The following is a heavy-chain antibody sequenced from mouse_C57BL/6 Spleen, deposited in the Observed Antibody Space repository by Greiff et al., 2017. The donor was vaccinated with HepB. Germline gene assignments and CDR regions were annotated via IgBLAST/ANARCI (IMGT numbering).Heavy chain of an antibody. CDR1: GYSFTGYF. Sequence: VQLKQSGPELVKPGDSVKISCKASGYSFTGYFMNWVMQSHGKSLEWIGRINPYNGDTFYNQKFKGKATLTVDKSSSTAHMELRSLTSEDSAVYYCARPSLGGAMDYWGQGTSVTVSS. CDR3: ARPSLGGAMDY. V-gene: IGHV1-20*01. J-gene: IGHJ4*01. D-gene: IGHD2-10*02. CDR2: INPYNGDT.